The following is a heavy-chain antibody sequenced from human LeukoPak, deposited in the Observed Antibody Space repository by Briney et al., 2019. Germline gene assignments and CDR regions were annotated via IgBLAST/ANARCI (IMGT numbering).Heavy chain of an antibody. Sequence: PSETLSLTCIVSGGSISSISSNNYHWGWIRQPPGKGLEWIGSIYYSGSTYYNPSLKSRVTISEDTSKNQFSLKLTSVTAADTAVYYCARVGAGAGFWSGFRFDPWGQGTLVTVSS. CDR1: GGSISSISSNNYH. CDR2: IYYSGST. V-gene: IGHV4-39*07. D-gene: IGHD3-3*01. J-gene: IGHJ5*02. CDR3: ARVGAGAGFWSGFRFDP.